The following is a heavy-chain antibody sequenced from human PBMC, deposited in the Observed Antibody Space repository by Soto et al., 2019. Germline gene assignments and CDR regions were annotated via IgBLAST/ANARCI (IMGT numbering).Heavy chain of an antibody. CDR3: AKGGGWYSSSSYAFDI. V-gene: IGHV3-23*01. CDR2: ISGSGGST. Sequence: GGSLRLSCAASGFTFSSYAMSWVRQAQGKGLEWVSAISGSGGSTYYADSVKGRFTISRDNSKNTLYLQMNSLRAEDTAVYYCAKGGGWYSSSSYAFDIWGQGTMVTVSS. D-gene: IGHD6-13*01. J-gene: IGHJ3*02. CDR1: GFTFSSYA.